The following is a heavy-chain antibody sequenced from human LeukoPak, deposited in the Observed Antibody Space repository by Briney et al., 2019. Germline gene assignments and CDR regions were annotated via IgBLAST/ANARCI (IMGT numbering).Heavy chain of an antibody. J-gene: IGHJ6*03. CDR2: VYYTGST. V-gene: IGHV4-39*01. CDR1: GGSISSSNYY. Sequence: SETLSLTCTVSGGSISSSNYYWGWIRQPPGQGLEWIGSVYYTGSTYYNPSLKSRVTISVDTSKNQFSLKLTSVTAADTAVYYCASLVMSGYYYMDVWGKGTTVTVSS. CDR3: ASLVMSGYYYMDV. D-gene: IGHD3-16*01.